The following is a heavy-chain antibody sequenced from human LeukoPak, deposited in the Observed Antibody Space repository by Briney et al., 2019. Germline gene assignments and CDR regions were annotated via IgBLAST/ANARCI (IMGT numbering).Heavy chain of an antibody. V-gene: IGHV1-46*02. CDR2: INPSGGST. Sequence: ASVKVSCKASGYAFNSYYMHWVRQAPGQGLEWMGIINPSGGSTSYAQKFQGRVTMTRDTSTSTVYMELSSLRSEDTAVYYCARDREQRYYFDYWGQGTLVTVSS. CDR3: ARDREQRYYFDY. J-gene: IGHJ4*02. D-gene: IGHD6-25*01. CDR1: GYAFNSYY.